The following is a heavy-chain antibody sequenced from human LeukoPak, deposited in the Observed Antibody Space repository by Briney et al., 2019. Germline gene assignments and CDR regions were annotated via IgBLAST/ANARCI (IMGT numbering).Heavy chain of an antibody. CDR1: GFTFNSYG. CDR3: ARAHLSSASTDYMTV. J-gene: IGHJ6*03. V-gene: IGHV3-30*03. D-gene: IGHD6-6*01. Sequence: GGSLRLSCAASGFTFNSYGMHLVRQVPGKGLEGVAIISYDGTNKYYADSVKGRFTISRDSSKNTLYLQMNSLRPEDTAVYYCARAHLSSASTDYMTVWGKGTTVTVSS. CDR2: ISYDGTNK.